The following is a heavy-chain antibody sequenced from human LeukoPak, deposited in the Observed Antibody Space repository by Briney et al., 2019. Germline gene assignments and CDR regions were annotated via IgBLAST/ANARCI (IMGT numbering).Heavy chain of an antibody. CDR2: IRGSGGST. D-gene: IGHD1-26*01. V-gene: IGHV3-23*01. Sequence: GGSLRLSCAASGRTFSNYAMSWVRQAPGKGLEWVSTIRGSGGSTYYTDSVKGRFTISRDNSKNTLYLQMNSLRAEDTATYYCAKDVLSETYYYFDYWGQGTLVTVSS. CDR3: AKDVLSETYYYFDY. CDR1: GRTFSNYA. J-gene: IGHJ4*02.